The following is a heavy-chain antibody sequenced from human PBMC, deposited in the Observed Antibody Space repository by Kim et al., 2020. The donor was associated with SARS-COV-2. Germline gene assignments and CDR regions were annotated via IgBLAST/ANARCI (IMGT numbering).Heavy chain of an antibody. J-gene: IGHJ4*02. Sequence: DSVKGRFTSSRDNAKNSLYLQMNSLRAEDTAVYYCARDSNCYDSSGYPDYWGQGTLVTVSS. D-gene: IGHD3-22*01. V-gene: IGHV3-21*01. CDR3: ARDSNCYDSSGYPDY.